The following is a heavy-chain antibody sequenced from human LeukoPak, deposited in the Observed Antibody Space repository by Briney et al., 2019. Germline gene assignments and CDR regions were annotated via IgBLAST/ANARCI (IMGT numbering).Heavy chain of an antibody. CDR1: GFSLSTSGVG. CDR2: IYWDDDK. Sequence: SGPTLVKPTQTLTLTCTFSGFSLSTSGVGVGWIRQPPGKALEWLVLIYWDDDKRYSPSLKSRLTITKDTFKNQVVLTMTNMDPVDTATYYCAHLATIAAAGTNAFDIWGQGTMVTVSS. D-gene: IGHD6-13*01. J-gene: IGHJ3*02. CDR3: AHLATIAAAGTNAFDI. V-gene: IGHV2-5*02.